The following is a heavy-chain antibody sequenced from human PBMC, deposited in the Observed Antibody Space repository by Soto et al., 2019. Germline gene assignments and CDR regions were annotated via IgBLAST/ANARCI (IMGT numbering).Heavy chain of an antibody. V-gene: IGHV4-34*01. Sequence: SETLSLTCAVYGGSFSGYYWSWIRQPPGKGLEWIGEINHSGSTNYNPSLKSRVTISVDTSKNQFSLKLSSVTAADTAVYYCARVESEPTLGYCSGGSCYPTFDYWGQGTLVTVSS. J-gene: IGHJ4*02. CDR1: GGSFSGYY. CDR3: ARVESEPTLGYCSGGSCYPTFDY. CDR2: INHSGST. D-gene: IGHD2-15*01.